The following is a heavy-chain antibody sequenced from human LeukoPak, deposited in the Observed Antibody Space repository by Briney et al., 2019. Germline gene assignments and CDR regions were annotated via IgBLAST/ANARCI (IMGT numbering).Heavy chain of an antibody. V-gene: IGHV3-21*01. CDR2: ISSSSSYI. Sequence: GGSLRLSCAASGFTFNTYSMNWVRQAPGKGLEWVSSISSSSSYIYYADSVKGRFTISRDNAKNSLYLQMNSLRAEDTAVYYCARASGLRMVRGVTRPLYFDYWGQGTLVTVSS. D-gene: IGHD3-10*01. CDR1: GFTFNTYS. J-gene: IGHJ4*02. CDR3: ARASGLRMVRGVTRPLYFDY.